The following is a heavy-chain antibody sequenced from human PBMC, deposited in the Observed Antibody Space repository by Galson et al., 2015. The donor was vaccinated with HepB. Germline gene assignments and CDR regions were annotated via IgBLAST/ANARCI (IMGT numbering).Heavy chain of an antibody. CDR1: GFTFRSYA. V-gene: IGHV3-30*04. CDR3: VRDMTEGRRELLLMAADY. CDR2: ISEYGSKK. Sequence: SLRLSCAASGFTFRSYALHWVRQAPGKGLEWVALISEYGSKKYADSVKGRFTISRENSKNTLYLQMNSLRVEDTAVYYCVRDMTEGRRELLLMAADYWGQGALVTVAS. D-gene: IGHD3-10*01. J-gene: IGHJ4*02.